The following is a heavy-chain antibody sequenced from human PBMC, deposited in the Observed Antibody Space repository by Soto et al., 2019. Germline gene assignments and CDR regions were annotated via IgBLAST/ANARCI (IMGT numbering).Heavy chain of an antibody. Sequence: GGSLRLSCAASGFTFSSYAMHWVRQAPGKGLEWVAVISYDGSNKYYADSVKGRFTISRDNSKNTLYLQMNSLRAEDTAVYYCARDKLGCSSTSCYALIYYYYGMDVWGQGTTVTVSS. CDR2: ISYDGSNK. V-gene: IGHV3-30-3*01. J-gene: IGHJ6*02. D-gene: IGHD2-2*01. CDR3: ARDKLGCSSTSCYALIYYYYGMDV. CDR1: GFTFSSYA.